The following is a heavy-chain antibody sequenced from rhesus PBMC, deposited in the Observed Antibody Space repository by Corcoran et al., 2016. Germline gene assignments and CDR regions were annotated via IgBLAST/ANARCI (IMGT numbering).Heavy chain of an antibody. CDR1: GGLTSTNS. CDR3: ARGRVVNDRGVDY. D-gene: IGHD3-28*01. J-gene: IGHJ4*01. CDR2: IIGKGGTT. Sequence: QVQLQESGPGLVKPSETLSLTCAVSGGLTSTNSWTWIRQPPGKGLEWIGRIIGKGGTTSSPPSLTSRVTISRATSKNQFSLKLNSVTAADAAVYYCARGRVVNDRGVDYWGQGVLVTVSS. V-gene: IGHV4-147*01.